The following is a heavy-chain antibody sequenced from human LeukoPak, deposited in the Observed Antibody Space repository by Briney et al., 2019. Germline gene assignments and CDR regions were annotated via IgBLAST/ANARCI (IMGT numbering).Heavy chain of an antibody. CDR2: INHSGST. CDR3: ARDHGNSGYDLLDY. D-gene: IGHD5-12*01. Sequence: SETLSLTCAVYGGSFSGYYWSWIRQPPGKGLEWIGEINHSGSTNYNPSLKSRVTISVDTSKNQFSLKLSSVTAEDTAVYYCARDHGNSGYDLLDYWGQGTLVTVSS. CDR1: GGSFSGYY. J-gene: IGHJ4*02. V-gene: IGHV4-34*01.